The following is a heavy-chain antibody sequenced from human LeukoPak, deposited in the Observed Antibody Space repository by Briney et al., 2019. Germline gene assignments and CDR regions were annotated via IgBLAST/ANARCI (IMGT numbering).Heavy chain of an antibody. CDR1: GGSISGHY. V-gene: IGHV4-4*07. D-gene: IGHD2-21*02. CDR3: ARSRGGDCLDLDY. Sequence: SETLSLTCTVSGGSISGHYWNWIRQPAGTGLEWIGRIYSSGSTKYNPSLKSRVTMSVDTSKNQFSLKLTSVTAADTAVYYCARSRGGDCLDLDYWGQGTLVTVSS. CDR2: IYSSGST. J-gene: IGHJ4*02.